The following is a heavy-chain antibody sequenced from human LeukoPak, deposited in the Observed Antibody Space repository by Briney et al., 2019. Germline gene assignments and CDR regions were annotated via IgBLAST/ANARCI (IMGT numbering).Heavy chain of an antibody. CDR2: INPNSGGT. D-gene: IGHD5-18*01. V-gene: IGHV1-2*02. J-gene: IGHJ3*02. Sequence: EASVKVSCKASGYTFTGYYMHWVRQAPGQGLEWMGWINPNSGGTNYAQKFQGRVTMTRDTSISTAYMELSRLRSDDTAVYYCARDENSARGYSYGSDIWGQGTMVTVSS. CDR1: GYTFTGYY. CDR3: ARDENSARGYSYGSDI.